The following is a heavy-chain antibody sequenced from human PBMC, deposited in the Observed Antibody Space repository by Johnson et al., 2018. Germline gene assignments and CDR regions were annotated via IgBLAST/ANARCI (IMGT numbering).Heavy chain of an antibody. CDR2: ISWNSGSL. D-gene: IGHD3-10*01. V-gene: IGHV3-9*01. CDR1: GFIFDDYA. J-gene: IGHJ5*02. Sequence: VQLVESGGGLLQPGRSLRPSCAASGFIFDDYALHWVRQAPGKGLEWVSGISWNSGSLGYADSVKGRFTISRENAKNSLYLQMNSLRPEATALYYCSKDKSPYYYGSGNWFDPWGQGTLVTVSS. CDR3: SKDKSPYYYGSGNWFDP.